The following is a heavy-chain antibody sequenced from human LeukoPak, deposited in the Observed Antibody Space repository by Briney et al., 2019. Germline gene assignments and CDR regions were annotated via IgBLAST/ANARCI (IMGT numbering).Heavy chain of an antibody. V-gene: IGHV1-2*06. CDR3: ASSVQEWLSFG. D-gene: IGHD3-3*01. Sequence: EASVKVSCKASGYTFIGYYMHWVRQAPGQGLEWMGRINPSTGDTNSAQKFQGRVTMTRDTSISTAYMELSSLRSEDTAVYYCASSVQEWLSFGGGQGTLVTVSS. CDR2: INPSTGDT. CDR1: GYTFIGYY. J-gene: IGHJ4*02.